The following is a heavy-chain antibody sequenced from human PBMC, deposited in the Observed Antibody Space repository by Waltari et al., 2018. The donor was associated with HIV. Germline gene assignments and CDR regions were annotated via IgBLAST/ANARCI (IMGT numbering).Heavy chain of an antibody. V-gene: IGHV3-21*01. J-gene: IGHJ4*02. Sequence: EVQLVESGGGLVKPGGSLRLSCAASGFTFSSYSMNWVRQAPGKGLEWVYSISSSSSYIYYDDSGKGRLTISRDNAKNSLYLQMNSLRAEDTAVYYCARDICSSTSCYAKFDYWGQGTLVTVSS. CDR1: GFTFSSYS. CDR3: ARDICSSTSCYAKFDY. D-gene: IGHD2-2*01. CDR2: ISSSSSYI.